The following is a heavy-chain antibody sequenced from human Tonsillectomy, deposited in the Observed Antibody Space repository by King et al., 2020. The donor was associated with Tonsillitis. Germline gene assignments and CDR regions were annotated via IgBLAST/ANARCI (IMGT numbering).Heavy chain of an antibody. CDR2: IRSKANSYAT. V-gene: IGHV3-73*02. J-gene: IGHJ6*04. CDR1: GFTFSGSA. CDR3: TRPRARSTVTTSQQDV. Sequence: VQLVESGGGLVQPGGSLKLSCAASGFTFSGSAMHWVRQASGKGLEWVGRIRSKANSYATAYAASLKGRFTISRDDSKNTAYLQMNSLKTEETAVYYCTRPRARSTVTTSQQDVWGKGTTVTVSS. D-gene: IGHD4-11*01.